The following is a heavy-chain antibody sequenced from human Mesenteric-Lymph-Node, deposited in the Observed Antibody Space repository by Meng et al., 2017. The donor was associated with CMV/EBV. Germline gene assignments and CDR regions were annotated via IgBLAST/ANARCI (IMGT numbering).Heavy chain of an antibody. D-gene: IGHD3-9*01. CDR1: GGSFSGYY. J-gene: IGHJ4*02. CDR3: ARGSSYDILTGYFDY. Sequence: QVPLHQWGVGLLQPSETLSVTCAVYGGSFSGYYWNWIRQSPEKGLEWIGEINHSGSTTYNPSFTSRIIISVDTSTNQISLNMSSVTAADTAVYYCARGSSYDILTGYFDYWGQGALVTASS. CDR2: INHSGST. V-gene: IGHV4-34*01.